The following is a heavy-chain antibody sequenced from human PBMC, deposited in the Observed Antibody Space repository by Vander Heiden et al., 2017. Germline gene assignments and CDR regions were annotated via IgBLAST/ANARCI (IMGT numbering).Heavy chain of an antibody. CDR2: IYPGDSDT. V-gene: IGHV5-51*01. D-gene: IGHD2-8*01. CDR1: GYSFTSYW. J-gene: IGHJ4*02. CDR3: ARPLIRYGTNGVCYTDDY. Sequence: EVQLVQSGAEVKKPGASLKISCKGSGYSFTSYWIGWVRQMPGKGLEWMGIIYPGDSDTRYSPSFQGQVTISADKSISTAYLQWGSLKASDTAMYYCARPLIRYGTNGVCYTDDYWGQGTLVTVSS.